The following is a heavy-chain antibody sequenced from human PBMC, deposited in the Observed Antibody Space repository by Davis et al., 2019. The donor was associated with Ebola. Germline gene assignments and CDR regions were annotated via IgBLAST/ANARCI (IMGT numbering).Heavy chain of an antibody. CDR2: IYSGGST. Sequence: GESLKISCAASGFTVSSNYMTWVRQAPGKGLEWVSVIYSGGSTYYADSVKGRFTISRDNSKNTLYLQMNSLRAEDTAVYYCAKDVGCSSTSCNATHDNYWGQGTLVTVSS. J-gene: IGHJ4*02. CDR1: GFTVSSNY. V-gene: IGHV3-53*01. CDR3: AKDVGCSSTSCNATHDNY. D-gene: IGHD2-2*01.